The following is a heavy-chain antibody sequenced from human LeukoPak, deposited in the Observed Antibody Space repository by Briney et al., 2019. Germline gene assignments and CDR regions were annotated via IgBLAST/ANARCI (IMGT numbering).Heavy chain of an antibody. D-gene: IGHD3-10*01. CDR1: GFTFSSYS. J-gene: IGHJ3*02. Sequence: GGSLRLSCAGSGFTFSSYSMNWVRQAPGKGLEWVSYISSSSSTIYYADSAKGRFTISRDNAKNSLYLQMNSLRAEDTAVYYCARDWVLWFGELLSVHPDAFDIWGQGTMVTVSS. CDR2: ISSSSSTI. V-gene: IGHV3-48*04. CDR3: ARDWVLWFGELLSVHPDAFDI.